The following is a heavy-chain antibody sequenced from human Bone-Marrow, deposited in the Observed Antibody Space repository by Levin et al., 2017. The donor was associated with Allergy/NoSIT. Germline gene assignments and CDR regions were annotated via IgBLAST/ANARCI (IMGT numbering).Heavy chain of an antibody. V-gene: IGHV1-2*02. CDR3: ARISSNAYYYYGLDV. J-gene: IGHJ6*02. CDR1: GYTFTGSY. D-gene: IGHD4-11*01. Sequence: ASVKVSCKASGYTFTGSYIHWVRQAPGQGLQWMGWINPNNGGTNFAQKFQGRVTMTSDTSINTAYMELSRLRSDDTAVYYCARISSNAYYYYGLDVWGQGTTVTVSS. CDR2: INPNNGGT.